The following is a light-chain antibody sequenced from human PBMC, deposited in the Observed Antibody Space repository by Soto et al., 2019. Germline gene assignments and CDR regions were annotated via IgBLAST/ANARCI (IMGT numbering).Light chain of an antibody. CDR3: QQYGSSPLT. Sequence: EIVLTQSPGTLSLSPGERATLSCRASQSVNNNYLAWYQQKPGQAPRLLIFGVSRRATGIPDRFSGSGSGTDFTLTISRLEPEDFAVYSCQQYGSSPLTFGGGTKVEIK. V-gene: IGKV3-20*01. CDR2: GVS. J-gene: IGKJ4*01. CDR1: QSVNNNY.